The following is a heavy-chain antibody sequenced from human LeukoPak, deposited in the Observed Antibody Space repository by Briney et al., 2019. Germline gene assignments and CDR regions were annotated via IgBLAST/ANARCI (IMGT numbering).Heavy chain of an antibody. CDR3: ARDTTMVTGYYYYIDV. CDR1: GYTFTSYY. Sequence: ASVKVSCKASGYTFTSYYMHWVRQAPGQGLEWMGIINPSGGSTSYAQKFQGRVTMTRDTSTSTVYMELSSLRSEDTAVYYCARDTTMVTGYYYYIDVWGKGTTVTVSS. V-gene: IGHV1-46*01. J-gene: IGHJ6*03. CDR2: INPSGGST. D-gene: IGHD5-18*01.